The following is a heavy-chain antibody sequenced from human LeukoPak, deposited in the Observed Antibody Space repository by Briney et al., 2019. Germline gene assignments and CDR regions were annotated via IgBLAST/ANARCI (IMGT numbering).Heavy chain of an antibody. CDR3: TSHAAFDP. CDR1: GFTFNNAW. Sequence: KPGGSLRLSGAASGFTFNNAWMNWVRQAPGKGLEWVGRIKSKNVGGTTDYAAPVKGRFTISRDDSKNTVYLQMNSLKIEDTAVYYCTSHAAFDPWGQGTLVTVSS. J-gene: IGHJ5*02. CDR2: IKSKNVGGTT. V-gene: IGHV3-15*01.